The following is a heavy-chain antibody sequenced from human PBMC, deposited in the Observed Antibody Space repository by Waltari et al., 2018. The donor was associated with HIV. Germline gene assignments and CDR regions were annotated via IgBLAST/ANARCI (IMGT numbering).Heavy chain of an antibody. CDR3: AREGGRDCSGGSCYIDY. CDR2: INQDGSES. Sequence: EVEVVESGGGLVQPGGSLRHSCAVSGFTFSSSWMSGGRQAPGKGLAGVANINQDGSESYYVGSVEGRFTISRDNTKNLLYLQMNSLRAEDTAVYYCAREGGRDCSGGSCYIDYWGQGTLVTVSS. D-gene: IGHD2-15*01. J-gene: IGHJ4*02. CDR1: GFTFSSSW. V-gene: IGHV3-7*01.